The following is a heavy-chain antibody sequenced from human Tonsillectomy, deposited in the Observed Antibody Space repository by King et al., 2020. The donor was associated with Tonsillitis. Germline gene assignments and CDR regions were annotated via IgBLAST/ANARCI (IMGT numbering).Heavy chain of an antibody. CDR2: IYYSGST. J-gene: IGHJ4*02. CDR1: GGSISSYY. CDR3: ARHSRGYYPLGYFDY. Sequence: QLQESGPGLVKPSETLSLTCTVSGGSISSYYWSWIRQPPGKGLEWIGYIYYSGSTNYNPSLKSRVTISVDTSKNQFSLKLSSVTAADTAVYYCARHSRGYYPLGYFDYWGQGTLVTVSS. V-gene: IGHV4-59*08. D-gene: IGHD3-22*01.